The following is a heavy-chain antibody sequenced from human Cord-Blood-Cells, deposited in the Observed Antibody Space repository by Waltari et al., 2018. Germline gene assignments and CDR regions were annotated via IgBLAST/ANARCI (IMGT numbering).Heavy chain of an antibody. Sequence: QVQLVESGGGVVQPGRSLSLSCAASGFTFSSYGLPWVRQAPGKGLEWVAVIWYDGSNKYYADSVKGRFTISRDNSKNTLYLQMNSLRAEDTAVYYCARDRQLVLDYWGQGTLVTVSS. CDR1: GFTFSSYG. CDR3: ARDRQLVLDY. J-gene: IGHJ4*02. V-gene: IGHV3-33*01. CDR2: IWYDGSNK. D-gene: IGHD6-13*01.